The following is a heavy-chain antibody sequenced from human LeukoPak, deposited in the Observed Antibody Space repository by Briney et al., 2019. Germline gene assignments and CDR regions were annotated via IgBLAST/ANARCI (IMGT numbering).Heavy chain of an antibody. J-gene: IGHJ5*02. CDR3: ARDAIRAAMVTANWFDP. V-gene: IGHV3-30*04. CDR1: GFTFSSYA. CDR2: ISYDGSNK. Sequence: GGSLRLSCAASGFTFSSYAMHWVRQAPGKGLEGVAVISYDGSNKYYADSVKGRFTISRDNSKNTLYLQMNSLRAEDTAVYYCARDAIRAAMVTANWFDPWGQGTLVTVSS. D-gene: IGHD5-18*01.